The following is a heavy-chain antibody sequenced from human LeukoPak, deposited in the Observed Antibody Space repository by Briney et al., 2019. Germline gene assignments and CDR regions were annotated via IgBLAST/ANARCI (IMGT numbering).Heavy chain of an antibody. CDR1: GFTFSSYG. CDR2: ISGSGGST. Sequence: PGGTLRLSCAASGFTFSSYGMSWVRQAPGKGLEWVSAISGSGGSTYYADSVKGRFTISRDNSKNTLYLQMNSLRAEDTAVYYCAKWLRYYGSGSDYWGQGTLVTVSS. D-gene: IGHD3-10*01. J-gene: IGHJ4*02. CDR3: AKWLRYYGSGSDY. V-gene: IGHV3-23*01.